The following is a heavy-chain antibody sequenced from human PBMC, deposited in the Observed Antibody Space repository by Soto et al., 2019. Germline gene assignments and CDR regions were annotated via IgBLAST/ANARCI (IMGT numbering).Heavy chain of an antibody. Sequence: QLQLQESGPGLVKPSETLSLTCTVSGGSISSSSYYWGWIRQPPGKGLEWIGSIYYSGSTYYNPSLKSRFTISVDTSKNQFALKLSSVTAADTAVYYCARHGRWFGELLCIDYWGQGTLVTVSS. CDR2: IYYSGST. CDR1: GGSISSSSYY. CDR3: ARHGRWFGELLCIDY. J-gene: IGHJ4*02. V-gene: IGHV4-39*01. D-gene: IGHD3-10*01.